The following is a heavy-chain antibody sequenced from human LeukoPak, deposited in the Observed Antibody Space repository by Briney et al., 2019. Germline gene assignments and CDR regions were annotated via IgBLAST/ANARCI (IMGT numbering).Heavy chain of an antibody. J-gene: IGHJ6*02. CDR2: IKPDGSAG. CDR1: GFTFSSNW. V-gene: IGHV3-7*03. CDR3: ARGADDYYYGMDV. Sequence: QAGGSLRLSCATSGFTFSSNWMSWVRHVPGRGLDWVANIKPDGSAGYYAASVKGRFTVSRDNAKNSLYLQMNSLRAEDTAVYYCARGADDYYYGMDVWGQGTTVTVSS.